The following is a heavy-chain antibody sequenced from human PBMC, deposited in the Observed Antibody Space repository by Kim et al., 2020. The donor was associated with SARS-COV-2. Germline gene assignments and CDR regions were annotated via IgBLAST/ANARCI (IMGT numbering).Heavy chain of an antibody. CDR2: ISVSGAST. CDR3: AIPRNWKVAY. CDR1: ALTFSAFD. Sequence: GGSLRLSCAASALTFSAFDMSWVRQAPGKGLEWVSSISVSGASTYYADSVKGRFTISRDNSKNILYLQMNSLRADDTALYYCAIPRNWKVAYWGPGTLVTVSS. D-gene: IGHD1-1*01. J-gene: IGHJ4*02. V-gene: IGHV3-23*01.